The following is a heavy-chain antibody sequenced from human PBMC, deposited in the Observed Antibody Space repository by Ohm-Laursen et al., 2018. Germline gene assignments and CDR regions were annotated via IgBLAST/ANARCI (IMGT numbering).Heavy chain of an antibody. J-gene: IGHJ6*02. Sequence: ASVKVSCKASGYTFTSYYMHWVRQAPGQGLEWMGIINPSGGSTGYAQKFQGRVTMTRDTSTSTVYMELSSLRSEDTAVYYCARANDFWSGYYPYYYYGMDVWGQGTTVTVSS. CDR1: GYTFTSYY. V-gene: IGHV1-46*01. D-gene: IGHD3-3*01. CDR3: ARANDFWSGYYPYYYYGMDV. CDR2: INPSGGST.